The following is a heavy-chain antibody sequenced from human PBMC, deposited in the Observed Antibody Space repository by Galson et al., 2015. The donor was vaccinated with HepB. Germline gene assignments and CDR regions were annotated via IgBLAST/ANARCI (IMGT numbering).Heavy chain of an antibody. D-gene: IGHD4-11*01. J-gene: IGHJ3*02. CDR3: ARWRRADYSNCEAFDI. V-gene: IGHV1-69*13. CDR1: GGTFSSYA. Sequence: SVKVSCKASGGTFSSYAISWVRQAPGQGLEWMGGIIPIFGTANYAQKFQGRVTITADESTSTAYMELSSLRSEDTAVYYCARWRRADYSNCEAFDIWGQGTMVTVSS. CDR2: IIPIFGTA.